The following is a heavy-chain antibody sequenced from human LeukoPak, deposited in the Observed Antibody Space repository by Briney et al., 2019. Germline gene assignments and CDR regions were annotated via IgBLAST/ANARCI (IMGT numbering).Heavy chain of an antibody. CDR1: GXTFSRYG. CDR2: ITSGSVT. J-gene: IGHJ6*02. V-gene: IGHV3-21*01. Sequence: GGSLRLSCAASGXTFSRYGMNWVRQAPGKGLEWVAAITSGSVTYYADSVKGRFTISRDNAKNSLYLQMNSLRAEDTAVFYCARDQEITIFGVVIPPDVWGQGTTVTVSS. D-gene: IGHD3-3*01. CDR3: ARDQEITIFGVVIPPDV.